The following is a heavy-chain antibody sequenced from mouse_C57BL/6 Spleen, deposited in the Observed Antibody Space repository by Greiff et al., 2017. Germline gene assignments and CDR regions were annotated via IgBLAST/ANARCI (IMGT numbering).Heavy chain of an antibody. J-gene: IGHJ4*01. CDR3: ECGGFYYGSVCAMGC. Sequence: QVQLQQSGPELVKPGASVKISCKASGYAFSSSWMNWVKQRPGKGLEWIGRIYPGDGDTNYNGKFKGKATLTADKSSSTAYMQLSSLTSEDSAVYICECGGFYYGSVCAMGCWGKGPSVT. CDR2: IYPGDGDT. D-gene: IGHD1-1*01. V-gene: IGHV1-82*01. CDR1: GYAFSSSW.